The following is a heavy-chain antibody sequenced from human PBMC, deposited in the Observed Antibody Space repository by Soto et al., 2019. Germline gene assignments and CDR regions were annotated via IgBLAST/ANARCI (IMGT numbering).Heavy chain of an antibody. CDR1: GVTFISYG. J-gene: IGHJ4*02. D-gene: IGHD1-1*01. CDR2: ISYDGNNK. CDR3: AKERTRHFDY. Sequence: PGGPLSLCWAASGVTFISYGVHWVRQAPGKGLEWVAVISYDGNNKYYADSVKGRLTISRDNSKNTVSLQMNSLRVEDTAVYYCAKERTRHFDYWGQGVPVTLSS. V-gene: IGHV3-30*18.